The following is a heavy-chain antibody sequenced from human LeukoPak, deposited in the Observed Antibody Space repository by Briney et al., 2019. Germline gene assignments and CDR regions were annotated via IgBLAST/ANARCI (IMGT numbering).Heavy chain of an antibody. J-gene: IGHJ4*01. V-gene: IGHV1-24*01. CDR3: AIELTVGRPHPTTSLDY. CDR2: FNSEDGET. Sequence: ASVKVSCKVSGYSLSELAMQWVRQAPGKGLEWMGPFNSEDGETIYAQRFQGRLTVTEDTSTDTVYLELSDLRSEDTAIYYCAIELTVGRPHPTTSLDYWGHGTLVTVPQ. CDR1: GYSLSELA. D-gene: IGHD4-17*01.